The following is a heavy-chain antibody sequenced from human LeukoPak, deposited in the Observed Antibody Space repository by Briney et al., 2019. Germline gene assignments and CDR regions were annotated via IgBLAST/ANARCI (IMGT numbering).Heavy chain of an antibody. CDR3: ARDSSYDSSGYLVPDDY. Sequence: PGGSLRLSCAASGFTFSDYYMSWIRQAPGKGLEWVSSISSSSSYIYYADSVKGRFTISRDNAKNSLYLQMNSLRAEDTAVYYCARDSSYDSSGYLVPDDYWGQGTLVTVSS. CDR1: GFTFSDYY. J-gene: IGHJ4*02. D-gene: IGHD3-22*01. V-gene: IGHV3-11*06. CDR2: ISSSSSYI.